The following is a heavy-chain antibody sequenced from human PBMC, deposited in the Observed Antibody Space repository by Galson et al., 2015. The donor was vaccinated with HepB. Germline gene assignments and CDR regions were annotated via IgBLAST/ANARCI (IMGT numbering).Heavy chain of an antibody. Sequence: SLRLSCAASGFTFSSYSMNWVRQAPGKGLQWVSYISISSTTIYYADSVKGRFTISRDNAKNSLYLQMNSLRDEDTAVYYCASGGRARCSVDGRAVWRQASSVTVSS. CDR2: ISISSTTI. CDR3: ASGGRARCSVDGRAV. CDR1: GFTFSSYS. V-gene: IGHV3-48*02. D-gene: IGHD3-10*02. J-gene: IGHJ6*01.